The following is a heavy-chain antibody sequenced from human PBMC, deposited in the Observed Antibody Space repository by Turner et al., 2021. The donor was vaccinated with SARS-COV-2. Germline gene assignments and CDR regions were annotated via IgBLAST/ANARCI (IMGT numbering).Heavy chain of an antibody. CDR2: IYYSGIT. CDR1: SGSISSSTYY. V-gene: IGHV4-39*01. CDR3: ARLMDFIDYYYGMDV. Sequence: LQLQESGPAVAKHSETWSLTCTVSSGSISSSTYYSGGIRLPPGKGLEWIWSIYYSGITYYTASVRSRVTISEDTSKNPFSLKLSSVTAAETAVYYCARLMDFIDYYYGMDVWGQGTTLTVSS. D-gene: IGHD2-2*03. J-gene: IGHJ6*02.